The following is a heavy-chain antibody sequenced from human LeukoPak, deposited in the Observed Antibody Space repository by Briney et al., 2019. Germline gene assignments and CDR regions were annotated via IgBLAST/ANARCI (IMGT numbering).Heavy chain of an antibody. CDR1: GFTFSSYW. V-gene: IGHV3-7*01. J-gene: IGHJ4*02. Sequence: PEGSLRLSCAASGFTFSSYWMSWVRQAPGKGLEWVANIKQDGSEKYYVDSVEGRFTISRDNAKNSLYLQMNSLRAEDTAVYYCARINSGSYYPFDYWGQGTLVTVSS. D-gene: IGHD1-26*01. CDR3: ARINSGSYYPFDY. CDR2: IKQDGSEK.